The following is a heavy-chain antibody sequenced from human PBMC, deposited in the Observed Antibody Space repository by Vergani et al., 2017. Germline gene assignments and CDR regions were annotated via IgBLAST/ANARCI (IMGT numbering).Heavy chain of an antibody. V-gene: IGHV4-59*01. CDR3: ARTFYYYDSSGYLAADP. Sequence: QVQLQESGPGLVKPSETLSLTCTVSGGSISSYYWSWIRQPPGKGLEWIGYIYYSGSTNYNPSLKSRVTISVDTSKNQFSLKLSSVTAADTAVYYCARTFYYYDSSGYLAADPWGQGTLVTVSS. D-gene: IGHD3-22*01. CDR1: GGSISSYY. J-gene: IGHJ5*02. CDR2: IYYSGST.